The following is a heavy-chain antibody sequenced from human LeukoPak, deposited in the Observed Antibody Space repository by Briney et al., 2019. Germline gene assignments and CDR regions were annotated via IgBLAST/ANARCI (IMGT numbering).Heavy chain of an antibody. CDR1: GYTFTDYY. V-gene: IGHV1-2*02. CDR2: INPNSGGT. CDR3: AREYYDSSAYNQEAIDY. J-gene: IGHJ4*02. Sequence: ASVKVSCKASGYTFTDYYMHWVRQAPGQGLEWLGWINPNSGGTNYAQKFQGRVTMTRDTSISTAYMELSRLRSDDTAVYYCAREYYDSSAYNQEAIDYWGQGTLVAVSS. D-gene: IGHD3-22*01.